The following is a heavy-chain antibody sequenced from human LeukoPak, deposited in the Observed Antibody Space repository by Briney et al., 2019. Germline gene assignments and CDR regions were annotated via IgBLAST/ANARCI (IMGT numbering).Heavy chain of an antibody. V-gene: IGHV3-23*01. D-gene: IGHD3-22*01. CDR3: AKVALFSGYYPPFDY. J-gene: IGHJ4*02. CDR2: ISDSGDST. CDR1: GFAFSSQA. Sequence: GGSLRLSCAASGFAFSSQAMGWVRQAPGKGLEWVSAISDSGDSTYYADSVKGRFTISRDNSKNTLFLQMNSLRPEDTAVYHCAKVALFSGYYPPFDYWGQGTLVTVSS.